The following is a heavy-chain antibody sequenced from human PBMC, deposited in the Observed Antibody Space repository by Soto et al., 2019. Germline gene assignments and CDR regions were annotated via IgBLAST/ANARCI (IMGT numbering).Heavy chain of an antibody. J-gene: IGHJ4*02. Sequence: QITLKESGPTLVEPTQTLTLTCTYSGFSLRTTGVGVGWIRQPPGKALEWLGIINGNDAKRYSPSLKNRFTLTSDISKSQVVLTMTNMEPVDTATYYSAYTWGLPFDYWGQGTLVIVSS. V-gene: IGHV2-5*01. CDR1: GFSLRTTGVG. D-gene: IGHD3-16*01. CDR2: INGNDAK. CDR3: AYTWGLPFDY.